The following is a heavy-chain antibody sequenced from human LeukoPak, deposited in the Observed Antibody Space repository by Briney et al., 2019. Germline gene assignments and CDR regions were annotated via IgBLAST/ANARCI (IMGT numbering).Heavy chain of an antibody. D-gene: IGHD2-2*01. CDR1: GYTLTGYY. CDR2: INPNSGGT. V-gene: IGHV1-2*02. Sequence: ASVKVSCKASGYTLTGYYMHWVRQAPGQGLEWMGWINPNSGGTNYAQKFQGRVTMTGDTSISTAYMELSRLRSDDTAVYYCASGGPFVVVPAAMTQPLDYWGQGTLVTVSS. J-gene: IGHJ4*02. CDR3: ASGGPFVVVPAAMTQPLDY.